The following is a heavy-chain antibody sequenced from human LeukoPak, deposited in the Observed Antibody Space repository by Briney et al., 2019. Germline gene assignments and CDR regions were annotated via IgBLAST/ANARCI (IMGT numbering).Heavy chain of an antibody. CDR3: ARGGHRRYYYNSGSEFDL. CDR2: ISAYNGNT. Sequence: SVKVSCKASGYTFTSYGIRWVRQAPGQGLEWMGWISAYNGNTNYAQKLQGRVTMTTDTSTSTAYMELRSLRSDDTAVYYCARGGHRRYYYNSGSEFDLWGQGTLVTVSS. V-gene: IGHV1-18*01. CDR1: GYTFTSYG. J-gene: IGHJ5*02. D-gene: IGHD3-10*01.